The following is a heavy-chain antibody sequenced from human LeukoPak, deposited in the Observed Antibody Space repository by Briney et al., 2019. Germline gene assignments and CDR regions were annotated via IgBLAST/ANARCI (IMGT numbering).Heavy chain of an antibody. D-gene: IGHD3-10*01. CDR3: ARLRYYYGSGSYYHQRYYFDY. CDR1: GGSFSGYY. Sequence: SETLSLTYAVYGGSFSGYYWSWIRQPPGKGLEWIGEINQSGSTNYNPSLKSRVTISVDTSKNQFSLKLSSVPAADTAVYYCARLRYYYGSGSYYHQRYYFDYWGQGTLVTVSS. CDR2: INQSGST. V-gene: IGHV4-34*01. J-gene: IGHJ4*02.